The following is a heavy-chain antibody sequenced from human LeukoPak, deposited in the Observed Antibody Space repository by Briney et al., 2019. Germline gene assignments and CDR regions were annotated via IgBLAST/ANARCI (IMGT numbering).Heavy chain of an antibody. J-gene: IGHJ4*02. CDR1: GFTFSSYG. V-gene: IGHV3-30*02. CDR2: IRYDGSNK. D-gene: IGHD3-3*01. CDR3: AKDHGGVRFLEWLSPLDY. Sequence: GGSLRLSCAASGFTFSSYGMHWVRQAPGKGLEWVAFIRYDGSNKYYADSVKGRFTISRDNSKNTLYLQMNSLRAEDTAVYYCAKDHGGVRFLEWLSPLDYWGQGTLVTVSS.